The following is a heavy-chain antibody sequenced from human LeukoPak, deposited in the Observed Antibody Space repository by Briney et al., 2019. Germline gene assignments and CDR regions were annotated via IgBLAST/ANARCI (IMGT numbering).Heavy chain of an antibody. CDR1: GFSLTALS. V-gene: IGHV1-24*01. CDR2: SHPEDGET. D-gene: IGHD3-22*01. J-gene: IGHJ6*04. Sequence: ASVKVSCKVSGFSLTALSLDWVRQAPGTGLEWMGGSHPEDGETVYAQKFQGRVTMTEDASTDTAYMELSSLRSDDTAVYYCATEDYDRKWDVWGRGTTVTVSS. CDR3: ATEDYDRKWDV.